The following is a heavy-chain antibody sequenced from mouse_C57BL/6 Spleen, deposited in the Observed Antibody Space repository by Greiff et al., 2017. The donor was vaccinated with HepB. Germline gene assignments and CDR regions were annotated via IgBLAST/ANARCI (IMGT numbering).Heavy chain of an antibody. CDR2: ISSGSSTI. CDR1: GFTFSDYG. V-gene: IGHV5-17*01. Sequence: EVHLVESGGGLVKPGGSLKLSCAASGFTFSDYGMHWVRQAPEKGLEWVAYISSGSSTIYYADTVKGRFTISRDNAKNTLFLQMTSLRSEDTAMYYCARTGTGTGYFDYWGQGTTLTVSS. CDR3: ARTGTGTGYFDY. J-gene: IGHJ2*01. D-gene: IGHD4-1*01.